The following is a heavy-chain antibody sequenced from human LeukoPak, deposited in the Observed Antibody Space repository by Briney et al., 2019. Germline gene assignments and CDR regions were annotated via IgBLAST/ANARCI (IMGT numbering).Heavy chain of an antibody. D-gene: IGHD2-15*01. CDR3: AKAPATSCSGVYCYPFDH. J-gene: IGHJ4*02. V-gene: IGHV3-21*04. CDR1: GFTFTTYS. Sequence: GGSLRLSCEASGFTFTTYSMTWVRQAPGKGLEWVSIISSGSSAIFSADALKGRFTISRDDAKNLLYLDMNSLRAEDAAVYYCAKAPATSCSGVYCYPFDHWGQGTLVTVSS. CDR2: ISSGSSAI.